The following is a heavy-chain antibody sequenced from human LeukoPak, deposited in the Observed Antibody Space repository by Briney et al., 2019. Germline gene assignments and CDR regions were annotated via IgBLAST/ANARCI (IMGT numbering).Heavy chain of an antibody. CDR1: DYSISSGYY. Sequence: SETLTLTCTVSDYSISSGYYWGWIRQPPGKGLEWIGEIYHSGSTNYNPSLKSRVTISVDKSKNQFSLKLSSVTAADTAVYYCARIVSSSSAFDSWGQGSMVTVSS. CDR2: IYHSGST. V-gene: IGHV4-38-2*02. D-gene: IGHD5/OR15-5a*01. CDR3: ARIVSSSSAFDS. J-gene: IGHJ3*02.